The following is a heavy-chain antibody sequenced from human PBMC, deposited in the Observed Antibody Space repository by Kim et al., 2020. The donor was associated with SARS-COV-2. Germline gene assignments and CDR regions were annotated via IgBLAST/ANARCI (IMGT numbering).Heavy chain of an antibody. Sequence: GGSLRLSCSASGFTVSNNFMSWVRQTPGKGLQWVSMIYSDGTTHYADSVRGRFAISRDSSKNTLYLQMNSLGAEDTAIYYCARWVRETYYENWGQGTLVTVSS. CDR1: GFTVSNNF. D-gene: IGHD3-16*01. CDR2: IYSDGTT. CDR3: ARWVRETYYEN. J-gene: IGHJ4*02. V-gene: IGHV3-53*01.